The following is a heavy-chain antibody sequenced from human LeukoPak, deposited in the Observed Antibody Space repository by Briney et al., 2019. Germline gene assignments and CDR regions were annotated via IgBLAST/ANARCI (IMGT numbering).Heavy chain of an antibody. D-gene: IGHD3-22*01. J-gene: IGHJ4*02. Sequence: SETLSLTCAVSGDSISSSNWWSWVRQPPGKGLEWIGEIYHSGTTSYNPSLKSRVTISVDKSKNQFSLKLTSVTAADTAVYYCARITYYYNTVWGQGTLVTVPS. V-gene: IGHV4-4*02. CDR2: IYHSGTT. CDR3: ARITYYYNTV. CDR1: GDSISSSNW.